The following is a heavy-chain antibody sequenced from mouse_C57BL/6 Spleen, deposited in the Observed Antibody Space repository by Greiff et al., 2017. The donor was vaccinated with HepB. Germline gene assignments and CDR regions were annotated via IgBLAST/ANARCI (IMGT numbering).Heavy chain of an antibody. D-gene: IGHD1-2*01. CDR2: ISSGSSTI. V-gene: IGHV5-17*01. J-gene: IGHJ3*01. CDR1: GFTFSDYG. Sequence: EVHLVESGGGLVKPGGSLKLSCAASGFTFSDYGMHWVRQAPEKGLEWVAYISSGSSTIYYADTVKGRFTISRDHAKNTLFLQMTSLRSEDTALYYWARRDYGAWFAYWGQGTLVTGSA. CDR3: ARRDYGAWFAY.